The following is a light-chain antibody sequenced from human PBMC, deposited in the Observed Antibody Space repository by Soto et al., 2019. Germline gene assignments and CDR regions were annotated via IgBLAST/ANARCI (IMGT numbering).Light chain of an antibody. Sequence: EIVLTQSPLSLPVTPGEPASISCRCSQNLLHSNGYNYLNWYLQKPGQSPQLLIYLGSNRASGVPDRFSGSGSGTDFTLTINRVEAEDVGLYFCAQGLATPFTFGGGTKVDIK. CDR2: LGS. CDR1: QNLLHSNGYNY. CDR3: AQGLATPFT. J-gene: IGKJ4*01. V-gene: IGKV2-28*01.